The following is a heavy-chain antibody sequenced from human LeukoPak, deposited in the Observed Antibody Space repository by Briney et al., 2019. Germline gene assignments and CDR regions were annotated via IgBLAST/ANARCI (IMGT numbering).Heavy chain of an antibody. CDR1: GFTFSSYS. V-gene: IGHV3-21*01. CDR3: ARDMTIFGVAFDY. J-gene: IGHJ4*02. CDR2: ISSSSSYI. D-gene: IGHD3-3*01. Sequence: GGSLRLSCAASGFTFSSYSMNWVRQAPGKGLEWVSSISSSSSYIYYADSVKGRFTISRDNAKNSLYLQMNSLRAEDTAVYYCARDMTIFGVAFDYWGQGTLVTVSS.